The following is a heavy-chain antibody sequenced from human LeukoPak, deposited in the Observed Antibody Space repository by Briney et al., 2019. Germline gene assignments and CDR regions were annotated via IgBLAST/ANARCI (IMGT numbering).Heavy chain of an antibody. CDR3: ARRFDS. V-gene: IGHV3-48*02. Sequence: GGSLRLSCAASGFTFSNYNMNWVRQAPGKGLEWVSHITSSSTIYYADSVKGRFTISRDNAKNSLYLQMNSLRDEDTAVYYCARRFDSRGQGTLVTVSS. CDR1: GFTFSNYN. CDR2: ITSSSTI. J-gene: IGHJ4*02.